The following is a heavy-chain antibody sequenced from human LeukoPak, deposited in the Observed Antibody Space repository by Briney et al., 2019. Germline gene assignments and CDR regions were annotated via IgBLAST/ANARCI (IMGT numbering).Heavy chain of an antibody. D-gene: IGHD3-3*01. CDR2: INPYSGGT. CDR1: GSTFIDYY. CDR3: ARGLRITIFGVVIKHWFDP. Sequence: ASVKVSCKASGSTFIDYYIHWVRQAPGQGLEWMGWINPYSGGTNYAQKFQGRVTMTRDTSTSTVYMELSSLRSEDTAVYYCARGLRITIFGVVIKHWFDPWGQGTLVTVSS. V-gene: IGHV1-2*02. J-gene: IGHJ5*02.